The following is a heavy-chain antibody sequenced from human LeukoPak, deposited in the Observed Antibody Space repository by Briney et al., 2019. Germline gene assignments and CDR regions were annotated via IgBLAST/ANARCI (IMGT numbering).Heavy chain of an antibody. Sequence: PSETLSLTCTVSGGSISSYYWSWIRQPPGKGLEWIGYIYYSGRTNYNPSLKSRVTMSVDTSKNQFSLKLSSVTAADTAVYYCARHLEYSSGWYRGFDYWGQGTLVTVSS. CDR2: IYYSGRT. CDR3: ARHLEYSSGWYRGFDY. CDR1: GGSISSYY. D-gene: IGHD6-19*01. V-gene: IGHV4-59*01. J-gene: IGHJ4*02.